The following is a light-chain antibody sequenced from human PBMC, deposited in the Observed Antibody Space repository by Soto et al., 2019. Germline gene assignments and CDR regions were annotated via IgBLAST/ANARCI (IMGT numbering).Light chain of an antibody. CDR3: QQYKDWRT. CDR1: QTIDNK. Sequence: IVMTQSPATLSVSPGERATLSCRASQTIDNKLAWYQQRPGQAPRLLIYGASIRATGIPARVSGSGSGTEFTLTISGLQSEDFGVYYCQQYKDWRTFGQGNNVDI. CDR2: GAS. J-gene: IGKJ1*01. V-gene: IGKV3-15*01.